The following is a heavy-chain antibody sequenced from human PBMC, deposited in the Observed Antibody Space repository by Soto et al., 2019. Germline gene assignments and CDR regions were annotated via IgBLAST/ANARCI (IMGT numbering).Heavy chain of an antibody. D-gene: IGHD3-3*01. J-gene: IGHJ6*01. CDR1: GGSFSGYY. CDR2: INHSGST. CDR3: ARGGATIFGVVIIPYYYYGMDV. Sequence: PSETLSLTCAVYGGSFSGYYWSWIRQPPGKGLEWIGEINHSGSTNYNPSLKSRVTISVDTSKNQFSPKLSSVAAADTAVYYCARGGATIFGVVIIPYYYYGMDVWGQGTTDTVSS. V-gene: IGHV4-34*01.